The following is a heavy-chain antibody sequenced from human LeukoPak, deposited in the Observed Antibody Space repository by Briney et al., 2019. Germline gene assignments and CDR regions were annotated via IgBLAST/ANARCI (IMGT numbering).Heavy chain of an antibody. CDR1: GFTLSSYS. Sequence: GGSLRLSCAASGFTLSSYSMSWVRQAPGKGLEWLSTINPSGDTTYYADSVKGRFTISRDNSKNTVYHQMNSLRAEDTAVYYCAKDRAGTPWADWGQGTLVTVSS. J-gene: IGHJ4*02. D-gene: IGHD1-1*01. CDR3: AKDRAGTPWAD. V-gene: IGHV3-23*01. CDR2: INPSGDTT.